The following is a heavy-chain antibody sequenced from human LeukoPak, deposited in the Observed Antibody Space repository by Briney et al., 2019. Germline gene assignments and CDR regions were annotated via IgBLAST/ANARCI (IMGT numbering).Heavy chain of an antibody. Sequence: GGSLRLSCAASGFTFSSYAMSWVRQAPGKGLEWVSAISGSGGSTYYADSVKGRFTISRDNSKNTLYLQMNSLRAEDTAVYYCAGYCSSTSCYDRVDYWGQGTLVTVSS. V-gene: IGHV3-23*01. J-gene: IGHJ4*02. CDR1: GFTFSSYA. D-gene: IGHD2-2*01. CDR2: ISGSGGST. CDR3: AGYCSSTSCYDRVDY.